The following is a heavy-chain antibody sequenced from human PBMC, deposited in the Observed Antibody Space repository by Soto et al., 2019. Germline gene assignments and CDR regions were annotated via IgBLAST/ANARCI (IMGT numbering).Heavy chain of an antibody. CDR2: INPSGGST. J-gene: IGHJ4*02. D-gene: IGHD3-22*01. CDR1: GYTFTSYY. Sequence: ASVKVSCKASGYTFTSYYIHWVRQAPGQGLEWMGIINPSGGSTSYAQKFQGRVTMTRDTSTSTLYMELSSLRSEDTAVYYCARDLSYYDSRGYSTLGYWGQGTLVTVSS. V-gene: IGHV1-46*01. CDR3: ARDLSYYDSRGYSTLGY.